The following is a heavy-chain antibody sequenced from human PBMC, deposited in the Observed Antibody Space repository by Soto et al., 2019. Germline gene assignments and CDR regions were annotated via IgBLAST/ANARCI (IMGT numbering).Heavy chain of an antibody. CDR1: GGSISSYY. D-gene: IGHD3-10*01. Sequence: KTSETLSLTCTVSGGSISSYYWSWIRQPPGKGLEWIGYIYYSGSTNYNPSLKSRVTISVDTSKNQFSLKLSSVTAADTAVYYCARGRGSGSSFYYYGMDVWGQGTTVTV. V-gene: IGHV4-59*01. J-gene: IGHJ6*02. CDR2: IYYSGST. CDR3: ARGRGSGSSFYYYGMDV.